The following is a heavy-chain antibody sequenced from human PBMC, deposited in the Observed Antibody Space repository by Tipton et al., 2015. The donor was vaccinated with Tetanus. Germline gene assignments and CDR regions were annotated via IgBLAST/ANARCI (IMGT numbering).Heavy chain of an antibody. CDR2: IYPGDSDT. CDR3: ARAHGTDGVCNFDC. J-gene: IGHJ4*02. CDR1: GYIFNNYW. D-gene: IGHD2-8*01. V-gene: IGHV5-51*01. Sequence: QLVQSGGEVKKPGESLKISCKGSGYIFNNYWIGWVRQKPGKGLEWMGIIYPGDSDTRYSPSFQGQVTIPVDKSINTAYLQWSSLKASDTSMFYCARAHGTDGVCNFDCWGQGALVTVAS.